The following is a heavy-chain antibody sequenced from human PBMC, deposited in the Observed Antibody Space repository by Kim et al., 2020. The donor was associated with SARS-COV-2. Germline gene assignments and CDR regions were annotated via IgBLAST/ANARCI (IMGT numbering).Heavy chain of an antibody. CDR2: IYYSGST. J-gene: IGHJ4*02. CDR3: ARQWVWDGDPVYFDY. Sequence: SETLSLTCTVSGGSISSSSYYWGWIRQPPGKGLEWIGSIYYSGSTYYNPSLKSRVTISVDTSKNQFSLKLSSVTAADTAVYYCARQWVWDGDPVYFDYWGQGTLVTVSS. V-gene: IGHV4-39*01. CDR1: GGSISSSSYY. D-gene: IGHD4-17*01.